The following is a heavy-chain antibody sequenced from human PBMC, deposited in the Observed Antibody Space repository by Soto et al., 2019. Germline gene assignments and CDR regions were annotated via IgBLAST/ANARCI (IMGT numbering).Heavy chain of an antibody. V-gene: IGHV4-30-2*01. CDR3: ARVVPAAISHWFDP. D-gene: IGHD2-2*01. CDR1: GGSIGSGGYS. Sequence: PSETLSLTCAVSGGSIGSGGYSWSWIRQPPGKGLEWIGYIYHSGSTYYNPSLKSRVTISVDRSKNQFSLKLSSVTAADTAVYYCARVVPAAISHWFDPWGQGTLVTVSS. J-gene: IGHJ5*02. CDR2: IYHSGST.